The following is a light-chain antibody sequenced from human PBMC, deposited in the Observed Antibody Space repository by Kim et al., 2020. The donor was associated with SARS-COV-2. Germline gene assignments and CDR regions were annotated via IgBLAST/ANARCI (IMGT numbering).Light chain of an antibody. J-gene: IGLJ2*01. V-gene: IGLV6-57*02. Sequence: NFTLTQPHSVSESPGKTVTISCTGSSGSIASNYVQWYQQRPGSAPTTVIYEDNQRPSGVPDRFSGSIDSSSNSASLTISGLKTEDEADYYCQSYDSSTVVFGGGTQLTVL. CDR1: SGSIASNY. CDR3: QSYDSSTVV. CDR2: EDN.